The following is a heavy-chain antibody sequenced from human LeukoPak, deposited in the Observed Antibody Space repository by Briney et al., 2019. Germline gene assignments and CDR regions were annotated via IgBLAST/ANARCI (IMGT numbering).Heavy chain of an antibody. CDR1: GFTYSKYW. Sequence: GGALRLSCAASGFTYSKYWMLWVRQAPGKGLESVSRINTDGTVTTYADSVKGRFTVSRDNADNTMFLQMNSVRDEDTAVYYCATKQWLAPPPDSWGQGTPVTVSS. D-gene: IGHD6-19*01. CDR2: INTDGTVT. CDR3: ATKQWLAPPPDS. V-gene: IGHV3-74*01. J-gene: IGHJ4*02.